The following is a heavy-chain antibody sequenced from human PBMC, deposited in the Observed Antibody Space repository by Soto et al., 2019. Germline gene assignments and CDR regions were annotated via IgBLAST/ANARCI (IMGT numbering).Heavy chain of an antibody. CDR1: GLIFSNYK. CDR2: INTDGSIT. CDR3: ARDTNGLHY. J-gene: IGHJ4*02. Sequence: PGGSLRLSCAAPGLIFSNYKMHWVRQAPGKGLVWVSRINTDGSITDYADSVKGRFTVSRDNAKNTMYLQMNSLTADDTAVYYCARDTNGLHYWGQGTLVTVSS. V-gene: IGHV3-74*01. D-gene: IGHD2-8*01.